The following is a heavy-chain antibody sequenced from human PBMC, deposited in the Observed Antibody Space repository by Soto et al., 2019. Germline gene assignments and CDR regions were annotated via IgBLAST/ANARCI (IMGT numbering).Heavy chain of an antibody. CDR3: ARGGYDC. CDR1: GGSISSSSYY. J-gene: IGHJ4*02. V-gene: IGHV4-39*01. D-gene: IGHD1-26*01. CDR2: IYYSGST. Sequence: QLQLQESGPGLVKPSETLSLTCTVSGGSISSSSYYWGWIRQPPGKGLECIGTIYYSGSTYYNPSLKSRVXISVATSNTQFSLRLSSVTAADAAVCYCARGGYDCWGQGTLVTVSS.